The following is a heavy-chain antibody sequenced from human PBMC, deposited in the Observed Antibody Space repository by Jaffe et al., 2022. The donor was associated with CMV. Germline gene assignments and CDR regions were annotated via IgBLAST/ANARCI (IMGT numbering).Heavy chain of an antibody. CDR1: GFTFSSYA. CDR3: VKVDSSGWYRGGGAFDI. Sequence: EVQLVESGGGLVQPGGSLRLSCSASGFTFSSYAMHWVRQAPGKGLEYVSAISSNGGSTYYADSVKGRFTISRDNSKNTLYLQMSSLRAEDTAVYYCVKVDSSGWYRGGGAFDIWGQGTMVTVSS. V-gene: IGHV3-64D*06. J-gene: IGHJ3*02. D-gene: IGHD6-19*01. CDR2: ISSNGGST.